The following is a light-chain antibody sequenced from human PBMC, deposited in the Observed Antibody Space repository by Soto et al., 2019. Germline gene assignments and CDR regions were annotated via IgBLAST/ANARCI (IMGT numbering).Light chain of an antibody. V-gene: IGLV2-11*01. CDR2: DVT. Sequence: QSVLTQPRSVSGSPGQSVTISCTGTSSDVGGYNHVSWYQQHPGKAPKLMIYDVTNRPSGVPDRFSGSKSGNTASLTISGLQAEDEADYYCWSYAGSLSYVYGTGTKVTVL. CDR1: SSDVGGYNH. J-gene: IGLJ1*01. CDR3: WSYAGSLSYV.